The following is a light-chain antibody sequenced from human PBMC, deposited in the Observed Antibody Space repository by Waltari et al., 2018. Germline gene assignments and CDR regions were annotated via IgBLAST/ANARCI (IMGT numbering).Light chain of an antibody. CDR1: SSDVGGYNY. CDR2: DVS. J-gene: IGLJ1*01. CDR3: CSYAGSYTYV. Sequence: QSALTQPRSVSGSPGQPVTISCTGTSSDVGGYNYVSWYQQHPGKAPNLMIYDVSKRPSGVPDRFSGSKSGNTASLTISGLQAEDEADYYCCSYAGSYTYVFGTGTKVTVL. V-gene: IGLV2-11*01.